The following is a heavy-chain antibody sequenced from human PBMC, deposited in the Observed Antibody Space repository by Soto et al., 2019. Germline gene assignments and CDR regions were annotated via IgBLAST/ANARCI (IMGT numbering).Heavy chain of an antibody. CDR2: IYSGGST. D-gene: IGHD6-13*01. V-gene: IGHV3-53*01. Sequence: PVGSLILSCSASGFTVSSNYMSWVRQAPGKWLEWVSVIYSGGSTYYADSVKGRFTISRDNSKNTLYLQMNSLRAEDTAVYYCAGSYSSSWNYYGMDVWGQGTTVTVSS. CDR3: AGSYSSSWNYYGMDV. CDR1: GFTVSSNY. J-gene: IGHJ6*02.